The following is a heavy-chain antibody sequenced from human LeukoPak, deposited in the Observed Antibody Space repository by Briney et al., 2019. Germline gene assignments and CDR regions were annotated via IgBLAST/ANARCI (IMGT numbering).Heavy chain of an antibody. CDR2: IYPGDSDT. J-gene: IGHJ4*02. D-gene: IGHD3-22*01. CDR3: ARLYLESSGYPDY. CDR1: GSSFTNYW. V-gene: IGHV5-51*01. Sequence: GESLKISCKGSGSSFTNYWIGWVRELPGKGLEWMGIIYPGDSDTRYSPSFQGQVTISADKSISTAYLQWSSLKASDTAMYYCARLYLESSGYPDYWGQGTLVTVSS.